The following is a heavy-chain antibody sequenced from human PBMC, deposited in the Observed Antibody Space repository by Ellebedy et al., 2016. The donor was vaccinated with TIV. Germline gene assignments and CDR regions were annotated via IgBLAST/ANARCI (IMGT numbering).Heavy chain of an antibody. CDR2: ISTGSRNI. V-gene: IGHV3-48*02. CDR1: GFTFSNSN. J-gene: IGHJ2*01. CDR3: ARDGAYNYNTYWYFDL. Sequence: GGSLRLSCEASGFTFSNSNLNWVRQAPGKGLEWVSYISTGSRNIYYADSVKGRFTISRDNAKNSLYLHMNSLRDEDTAVYYCARDGAYNYNTYWYFDLWGRGTLVTVSS. D-gene: IGHD5-18*01.